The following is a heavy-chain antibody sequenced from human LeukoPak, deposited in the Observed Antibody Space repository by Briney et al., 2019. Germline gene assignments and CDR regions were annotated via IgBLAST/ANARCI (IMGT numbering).Heavy chain of an antibody. V-gene: IGHV3-74*01. CDR2: IKGDGSST. J-gene: IGHJ4*02. CDR1: GFTFTTYW. Sequence: GGSLRLSCAASGFTFTTYWMHWVRQVPGKGLVWVARIKGDGSSTRHADSMKGRFTISRDNSKNTLYLQMNSLRAEDTAVYYCAKGSFIVVVTAKDYWGQGTLVTVSS. D-gene: IGHD2-21*02. CDR3: AKGSFIVVVTAKDY.